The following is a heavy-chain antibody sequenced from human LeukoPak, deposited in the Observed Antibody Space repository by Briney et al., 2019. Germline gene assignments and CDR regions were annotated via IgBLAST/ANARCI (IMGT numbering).Heavy chain of an antibody. CDR2: MHSSGSA. V-gene: IGHV4-59*08. CDR3: ARMGGYSGYATH. J-gene: IGHJ4*02. CDR1: GGSISPYY. D-gene: IGHD5-12*01. Sequence: SETLSLTCTVSGGSISPYYWSWIRQPPGKGLEWIGYMHSSGSANSNPSLKSRATISVDTSKNQFSLKLSSVTAADTAVYYCARMGGYSGYATHWGQGTLVTVSS.